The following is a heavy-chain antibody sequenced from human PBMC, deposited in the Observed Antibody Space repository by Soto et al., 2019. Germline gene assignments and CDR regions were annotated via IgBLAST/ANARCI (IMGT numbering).Heavy chain of an antibody. CDR2: ISGSGGST. CDR1: GFTFSSYA. J-gene: IGHJ6*02. Sequence: HPGGSLRLSCAASGFTFSSYAMSWVRQAPGKGLEWVSAISGSGGSTYYADSVKGRFTISRDNSKNTLYLQMNSLRAEDTAVYYCAKVCGRCNYYYGMDVWGQGTTVTVSS. D-gene: IGHD2-15*01. V-gene: IGHV3-23*01. CDR3: AKVCGRCNYYYGMDV.